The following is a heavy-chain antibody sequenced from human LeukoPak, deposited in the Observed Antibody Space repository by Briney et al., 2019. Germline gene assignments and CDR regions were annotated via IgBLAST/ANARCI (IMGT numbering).Heavy chain of an antibody. J-gene: IGHJ4*02. D-gene: IGHD5-18*01. CDR3: ARDKQPGDY. V-gene: IGHV4-59*01. CDR2: ISYTGSA. Sequence: PSETLSLTCTVSGGSISGYYWNWIRQPPGKGLEWIGYISYTGSADYNPSLKSRVTISVDTSKNQFSLKVTSLTAADTAVYYCARDKQPGDYWGQGTLVTVSS. CDR1: GGSISGYY.